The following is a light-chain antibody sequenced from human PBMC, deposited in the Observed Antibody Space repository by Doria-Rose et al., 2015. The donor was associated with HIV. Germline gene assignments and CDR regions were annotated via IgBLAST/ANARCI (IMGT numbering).Light chain of an antibody. CDR3: FSYTTTTTFV. Sequence: SVLIQPASVSGSPGQSITISCTGTSSDVGAYNYVSWYQQHPGKAPKVMIYDVSKRPSGVSNRFSGSKSGNTASLTISGLQAEDEADYYCFSYTTTTTFVFGTGTTVTAL. V-gene: IGLV2-14*01. CDR1: SSDVGAYNY. CDR2: DVS. J-gene: IGLJ1*01.